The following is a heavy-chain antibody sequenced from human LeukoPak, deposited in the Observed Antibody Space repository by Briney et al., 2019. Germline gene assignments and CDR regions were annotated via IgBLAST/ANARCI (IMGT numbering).Heavy chain of an antibody. CDR2: ISGSGGST. D-gene: IGHD3-22*01. CDR1: GFTFSTYE. J-gene: IGHJ4*02. CDR3: ATPTKYYYDSSGYYPLGY. V-gene: IGHV3-23*01. Sequence: PGGSLRLSCGASGFTFSTYEMNWVRQAPGKGLEWVSAISGSGGSTYYADSVKGRFTISRDNSKNTLYLQMNSLRAEDTAVYYCATPTKYYYDSSGYYPLGYWGQGTLVTVSS.